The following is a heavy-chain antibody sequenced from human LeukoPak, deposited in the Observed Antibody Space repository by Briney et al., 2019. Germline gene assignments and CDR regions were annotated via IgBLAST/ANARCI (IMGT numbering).Heavy chain of an antibody. CDR2: INHSGST. J-gene: IGHJ6*02. CDR3: ARDSSSGPTYGMDV. D-gene: IGHD3-22*01. CDR1: GGSFSGYY. Sequence: KPSETLSLTCAVYGGSFSGYYRSWIRQPPGKGLEWIGEINHSGSTNYNPSLKSRVTISVDTSKNQFSLKLSSVTAADTAVYYCARDSSSGPTYGMDVWGQGTTVTVSS. V-gene: IGHV4-34*01.